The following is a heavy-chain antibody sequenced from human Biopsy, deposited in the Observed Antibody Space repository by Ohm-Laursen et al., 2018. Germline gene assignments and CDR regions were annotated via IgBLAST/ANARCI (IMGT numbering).Heavy chain of an antibody. CDR2: ISPNSGGT. V-gene: IGHV1-2*02. J-gene: IGHJ5*01. CDR3: ARELGDFWGGRQFDF. CDR1: GYAVNDYF. D-gene: IGHD3-3*01. Sequence: ASVKVSCKGSGYAVNDYFLHWLRQAPGQGPEWMGWISPNSGGTNYAQKFQGRVTMTTDTSISTTYMELRRLTSDDTAVFYCARELGDFWGGRQFDFWGQGTLVTVSS.